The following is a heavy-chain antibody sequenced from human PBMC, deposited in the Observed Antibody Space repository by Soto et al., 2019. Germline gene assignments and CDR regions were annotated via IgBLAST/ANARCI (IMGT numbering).Heavy chain of an antibody. V-gene: IGHV4-59*11. CDR1: GGYISSHS. CDR3: ARGNPGTYCSSTGCHRDYYYYGMDV. CDR2: IYYSGST. D-gene: IGHD2-2*02. Sequence: PSQTMSLTSTVSGGYISSHSWSWIRPPPGKGLEWIGYIYYSGSTNYNPSLKSRVTMSVDTSNSQFSLKLSSVTAADTAVYYCARGNPGTYCSSTGCHRDYYYYGMDVWGQGTTVTVSS. J-gene: IGHJ6*02.